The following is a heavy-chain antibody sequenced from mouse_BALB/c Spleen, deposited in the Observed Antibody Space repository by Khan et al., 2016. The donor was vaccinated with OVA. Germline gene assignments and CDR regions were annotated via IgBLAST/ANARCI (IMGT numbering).Heavy chain of an antibody. CDR2: IWGGGGT. D-gene: IGHD2-14*01. CDR3: ARAYYRFDGYYAMDY. J-gene: IGHJ4*01. CDR1: GFSLSRYN. Sequence: QVQLKESGPGLVAPSQSLSITCTVSGFSLSRYNIHWIRQPPGKGLEWLGMIWGGGGTDYNSTLTSRLSIKKDNSKSQVFLKMNSLHTYDSAMYFCARAYYRFDGYYAMDYWGQGTSVTVSS. V-gene: IGHV2-6-4*01.